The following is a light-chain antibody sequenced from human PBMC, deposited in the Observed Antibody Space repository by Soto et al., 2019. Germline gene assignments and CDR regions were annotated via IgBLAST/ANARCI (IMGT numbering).Light chain of an antibody. V-gene: IGLV2-14*01. Sequence: QSALTQPASVSGSPGQSITISCAGTSSDVGGYNYISWYQQHPGKAPQVMIYDVSNRPSGVSNRFSGSKSGNTASLTISGLQAEDAADYYCSSYTSSGTLVFGGGTKSPS. CDR2: DVS. CDR1: SSDVGGYNY. J-gene: IGLJ2*01. CDR3: SSYTSSGTLV.